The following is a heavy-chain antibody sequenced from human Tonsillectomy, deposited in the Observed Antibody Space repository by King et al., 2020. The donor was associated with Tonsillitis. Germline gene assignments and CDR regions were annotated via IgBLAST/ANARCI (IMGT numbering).Heavy chain of an antibody. V-gene: IGHV3-30*18. J-gene: IGHJ6*02. Sequence: VQLVESGGGVVQPGKSLRLSCAASGFTFSDNGMHWVRQAPGKGLEWVALISYDGSKEFYGDSVQGRFTISRDNSKNTLFLQMNSLRAEDTALYYCAKNGVDPAAWSYPGMDVWGQGTPVTVSS. CDR1: GFTFSDNG. CDR2: ISYDGSKE. D-gene: IGHD3-3*01. CDR3: AKNGVDPAAWSYPGMDV.